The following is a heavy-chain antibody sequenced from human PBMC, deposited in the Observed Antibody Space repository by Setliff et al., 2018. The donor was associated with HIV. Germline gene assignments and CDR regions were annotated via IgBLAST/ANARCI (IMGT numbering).Heavy chain of an antibody. V-gene: IGHV3-33*06. J-gene: IGHJ4*02. D-gene: IGHD5-18*01. CDR2: IWYDGSNK. Sequence: PGGSLRLSCAASGFTFSSYGMHWVRQAPGKGLEWVAAIWYDGSNKYYADSVKGRFTISRDNSKNTLYLQMNSLRAEDTAVYYCAKGSLPSGYSYGFFDYWGQGTLVTVSS. CDR3: AKGSLPSGYSYGFFDY. CDR1: GFTFSSYG.